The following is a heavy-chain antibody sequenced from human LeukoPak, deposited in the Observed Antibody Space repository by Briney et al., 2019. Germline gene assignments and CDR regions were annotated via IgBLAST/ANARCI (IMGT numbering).Heavy chain of an antibody. D-gene: IGHD3-22*01. Sequence: EASVKVSCKASGYTFTSYDINWERQATGQGLEWMGWMNPNSGNTGYAQKFQGRVTMTRNTSISTAYMELSSLRSEDTAVYYCARGYYYDSSGYRPGFDYWGQGTLVTVSS. CDR3: ARGYYYDSSGYRPGFDY. CDR2: MNPNSGNT. CDR1: GYTFTSYD. V-gene: IGHV1-8*01. J-gene: IGHJ4*02.